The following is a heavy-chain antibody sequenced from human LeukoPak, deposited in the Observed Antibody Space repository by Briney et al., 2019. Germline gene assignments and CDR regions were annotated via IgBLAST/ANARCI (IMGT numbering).Heavy chain of an antibody. CDR3: AKTVRYFDWLGGFDP. J-gene: IGHJ5*02. CDR2: ISWNSGSI. V-gene: IGHV3-9*01. CDR1: GFTFSNYA. D-gene: IGHD3-9*01. Sequence: GGSLRLSCAASGFTFSNYAMIWVRQAPGKGLEWVSGISWNSGSIGYADSVKGRFTISRDNAKNSLYLQMNSLRAEDTALYYCAKTVRYFDWLGGFDPWGQGTLVTVSS.